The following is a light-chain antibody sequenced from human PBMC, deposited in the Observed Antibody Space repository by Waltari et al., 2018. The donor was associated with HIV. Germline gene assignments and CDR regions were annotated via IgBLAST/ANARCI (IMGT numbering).Light chain of an antibody. CDR1: QSVSRN. J-gene: IGKJ2*01. CDR3: QQYNNRPYT. CDR2: GAS. Sequence: EIVMTQSADTMSLSPGARATLPCRASQSVSRNLAWYQQKPGQAPKLLIYGASTRATGIPARFSGSGSGTEFTLTISSLQSEDFAVYYCQQYNNRPYTFGQGTKLEIK. V-gene: IGKV3-15*01.